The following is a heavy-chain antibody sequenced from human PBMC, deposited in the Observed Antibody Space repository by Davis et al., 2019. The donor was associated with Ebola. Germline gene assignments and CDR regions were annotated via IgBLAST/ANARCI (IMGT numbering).Heavy chain of an antibody. Sequence: GESLKISCAASGFTFSGSAMHWVRQASGKGLEWVGRIRSKANSYATAYAASVKGRFTISRDDSKNTAYLQMNSLRAEDTAVYYCARDDRGVIMAYYYYGMDVWGQGTTVTVSS. D-gene: IGHD3-10*02. CDR2: IRSKANSYAT. J-gene: IGHJ6*02. CDR3: ARDDRGVIMAYYYYGMDV. CDR1: GFTFSGSA. V-gene: IGHV3-73*01.